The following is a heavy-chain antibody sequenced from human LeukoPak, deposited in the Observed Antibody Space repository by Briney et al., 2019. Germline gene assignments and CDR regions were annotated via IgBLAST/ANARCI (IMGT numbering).Heavy chain of an antibody. CDR3: ARVRTKLLWFGNFDY. CDR1: GGSISSYY. CDR2: IYYSGST. J-gene: IGHJ4*02. Sequence: SETLSLTCTVSGGSISSYYWSWIRQPPGKGLEWIGYIYYSGSTNYNPSLKSRVTISVDTSKNQFSLKLSSVTAADTAVYYCARVRTKLLWFGNFDYWGQGTLVTVSS. D-gene: IGHD3-10*01. V-gene: IGHV4-59*01.